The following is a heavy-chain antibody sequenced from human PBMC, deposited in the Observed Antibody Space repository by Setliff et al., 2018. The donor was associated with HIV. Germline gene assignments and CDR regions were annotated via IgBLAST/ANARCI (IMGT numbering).Heavy chain of an antibody. Sequence: SVKVSCKPSGYTFTTYGLSWVRQAPGQGLEWMGGFLPMLGISNYAQKFQGRVTITADESTSTVYMELSSLRSEDTAVYYCARVVITFGDIIVTPGAFDIWGPGTKVTVSS. CDR1: GYTFTTYG. CDR3: ARVVITFGDIIVTPGAFDI. V-gene: IGHV1-69*10. CDR2: FLPMLGIS. D-gene: IGHD3-16*02. J-gene: IGHJ3*02.